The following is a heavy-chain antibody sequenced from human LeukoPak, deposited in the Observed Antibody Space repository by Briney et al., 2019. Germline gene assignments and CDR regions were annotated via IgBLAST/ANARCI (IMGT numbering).Heavy chain of an antibody. V-gene: IGHV4-59*12. CDR3: ARELVGSSWYISFFDY. J-gene: IGHJ4*02. CDR2: IYYSGST. CDR1: GGSISSYY. Sequence: SETLSLTCTVSGGSISSYYWSWIRQPPGKGLEWIGYIYYSGSTNYNPSLKSRVTISVDTSKNQFSLKLSSVTAADTAVYYCARELVGSSWYISFFDYWGQGTLVTVSS. D-gene: IGHD6-13*01.